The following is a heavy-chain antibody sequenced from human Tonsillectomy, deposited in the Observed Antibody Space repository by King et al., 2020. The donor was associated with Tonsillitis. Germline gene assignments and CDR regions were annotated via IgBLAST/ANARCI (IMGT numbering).Heavy chain of an antibody. CDR3: ARLTDYDYVWGTYLDAFDI. Sequence: QLQESGPGLVKPSETLSLTCTVSGGSISSSNYYWGWIRQPPGKGLEWIGTIFYSGITYYNPSLKSRVTISVDTSKNQFSLKLSSVTAADTAVYYCARLTDYDYVWGTYLDAFDIWGQGTMVTVSS. D-gene: IGHD3-16*01. J-gene: IGHJ3*02. CDR1: GGSISSSNYY. V-gene: IGHV4-39*01. CDR2: IFYSGIT.